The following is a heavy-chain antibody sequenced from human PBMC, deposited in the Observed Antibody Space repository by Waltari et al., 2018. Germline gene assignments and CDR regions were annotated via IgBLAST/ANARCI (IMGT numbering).Heavy chain of an antibody. CDR3: AKDRGGSYYGGDY. J-gene: IGHJ4*02. CDR2: IYSGGST. V-gene: IGHV3-23*03. CDR1: GFTFSSYA. D-gene: IGHD1-26*01. Sequence: EVQLLESGGGLVQPGGSLRLSCAASGFTFSSYAMSWVRQAPGKGLEWVSVIYSGGSTYYADSGKGRFTISRDNSKNTLYLQMNSLRAEDTAVYYCAKDRGGSYYGGDYWGQGTLVTVSS.